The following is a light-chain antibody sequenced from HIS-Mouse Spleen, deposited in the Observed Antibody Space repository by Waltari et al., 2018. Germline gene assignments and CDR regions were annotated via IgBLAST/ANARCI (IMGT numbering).Light chain of an antibody. CDR1: SSDVGSYHL. J-gene: IGLJ3*02. CDR2: VGS. Sequence: QSALTQPASVSGSPGQSITISCTGTSSDVGSYHLVSWYQPHPGKAPKLMIYVGSKRSSGVSNRFSGSKSGNTASLTISGLQAEDEADYYCCSYAGSSTWVFGGGTKLTVL. CDR3: CSYAGSSTWV. V-gene: IGLV2-23*01.